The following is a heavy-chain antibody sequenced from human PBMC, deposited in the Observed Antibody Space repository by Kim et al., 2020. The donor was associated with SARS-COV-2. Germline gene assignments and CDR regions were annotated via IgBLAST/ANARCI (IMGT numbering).Heavy chain of an antibody. CDR2: ISYDGTEI. CDR3: ARAEGATPQAAY. J-gene: IGHJ4*02. CDR1: GFTFSSYA. D-gene: IGHD1-26*01. V-gene: IGHV3-30*01. Sequence: GGSLRLSCAASGFTFSSYAMHWVRQAPGKGPEWVTFISYDGTEIYYADSVKGRFTISRDNSKNTLYLQMNNMRAEDTAVYYCARAEGATPQAAYWGQGTPVTVSS.